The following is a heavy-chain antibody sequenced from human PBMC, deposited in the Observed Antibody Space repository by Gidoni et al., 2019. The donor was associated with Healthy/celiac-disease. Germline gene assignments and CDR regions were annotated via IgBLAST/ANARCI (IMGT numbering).Heavy chain of an antibody. CDR3: ARHLVGAHEGNYFDY. V-gene: IGHV4-39*01. Sequence: QLQLQESGPGLVKPSETLSLTCTVSGGSISSSSYYWGWIRQPPGKGLEWIGSIYYSGSTYYNPSLKSRVTISVDTSKNQFSLKLSSVTAADTAVYYCARHLVGAHEGNYFDYWGQGTLVTVSS. D-gene: IGHD1-26*01. CDR2: IYYSGST. CDR1: GGSISSSSYY. J-gene: IGHJ4*02.